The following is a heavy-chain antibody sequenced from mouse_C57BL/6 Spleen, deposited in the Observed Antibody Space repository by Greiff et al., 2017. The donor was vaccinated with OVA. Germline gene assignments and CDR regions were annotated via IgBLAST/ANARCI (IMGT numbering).Heavy chain of an antibody. CDR3: ARNHYSNYAMDY. CDR1: GYTFTDYY. Sequence: QVQLQQSGAELVRPGASVKLSCKASGYTFTDYYINWVKQRPGQGLEWIARIYPGSGNTYYNEKFKGKATLTAEKSSSTAYMQLSSLTSEDSAVYFCARNHYSNYAMDYWGQGTSVTVSS. D-gene: IGHD2-5*01. CDR2: IYPGSGNT. J-gene: IGHJ4*01. V-gene: IGHV1-76*01.